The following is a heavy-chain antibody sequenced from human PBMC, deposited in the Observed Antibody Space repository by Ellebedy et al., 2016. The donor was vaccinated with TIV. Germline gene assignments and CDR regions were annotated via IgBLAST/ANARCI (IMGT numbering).Heavy chain of an antibody. D-gene: IGHD3-10*01. CDR2: ISPNSGDT. CDR1: GYTFTKRD. V-gene: IGHV1-18*01. CDR3: ATHYFGSGH. Sequence: ASVMVSCKTSGYTFTKRDISWLRQAPGEGPEWMGWISPNSGDTRYAQNFQGRVIMTTDTSTRTAYMELTSLRSDDTAVYYCATHYFGSGHWGQGTLVTVSS. J-gene: IGHJ4*02.